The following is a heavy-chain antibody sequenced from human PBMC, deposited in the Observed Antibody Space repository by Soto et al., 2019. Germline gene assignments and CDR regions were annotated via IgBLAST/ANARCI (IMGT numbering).Heavy chain of an antibody. J-gene: IGHJ4*02. Sequence: TSETLSLTCDVSGGSFTGYVCNWIRQSPGKGLEWIGEISYSGRTSYNPSLKPRVTVSVDTARTQFSLNLTSVTDADTAFYYCARGYGYFRQWGQGVLVTV. CDR3: ARGYGYFRQ. V-gene: IGHV4-34*01. D-gene: IGHD3-22*01. CDR2: ISYSGRT. CDR1: GGSFTGYV.